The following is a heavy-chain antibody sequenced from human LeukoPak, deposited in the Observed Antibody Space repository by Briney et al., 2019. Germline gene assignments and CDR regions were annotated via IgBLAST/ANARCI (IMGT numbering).Heavy chain of an antibody. CDR2: ISYDGGNK. J-gene: IGHJ6*02. Sequence: PGGSLRLSCAASGFTFSSYGMHWVRQAPGKGLEWVAVISYDGGNKYYADSVKGRFTISRDNSKNTLYLQMNSLRAEDTAVYYCAKEGYDSSGYSGYYGMDVWGQGTTVTVSS. CDR3: AKEGYDSSGYSGYYGMDV. V-gene: IGHV3-30*18. CDR1: GFTFSSYG. D-gene: IGHD3-22*01.